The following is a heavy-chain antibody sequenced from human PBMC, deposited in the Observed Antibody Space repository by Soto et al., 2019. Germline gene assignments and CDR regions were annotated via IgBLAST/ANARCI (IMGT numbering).Heavy chain of an antibody. J-gene: IGHJ4*02. CDR1: GASISYYF. D-gene: IGHD3-10*01. CDR3: ARSLTYYYGSGSSTFDF. V-gene: IGHV4-59*08. CDR2: MSSSGNS. Sequence: QVHLQESGPGLVKPSETLSLTCTVSGASISYYFWTWIRQPPGKDLEWLGYMSSSGNSDYNPSLKSRVSISGDASNNHFSLRLSSVTAADTAIYYCARSLTYYYGSGSSTFDFWGQGALVTVSS.